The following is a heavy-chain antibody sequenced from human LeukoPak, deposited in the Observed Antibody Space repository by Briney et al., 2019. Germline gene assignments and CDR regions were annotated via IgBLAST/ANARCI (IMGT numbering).Heavy chain of an antibody. Sequence: ASVKVSCKASGYTFTSYGISWVRQAPGQGLEWMGWISAYNGNTNYAQKLQGRVTMTTDTSTSTAYMELRSLGSDDTAVYYCARDTKYSGSPNFDYWGQGTLVTVSS. CDR2: ISAYNGNT. CDR3: ARDTKYSGSPNFDY. D-gene: IGHD1-26*01. CDR1: GYTFTSYG. V-gene: IGHV1-18*01. J-gene: IGHJ4*02.